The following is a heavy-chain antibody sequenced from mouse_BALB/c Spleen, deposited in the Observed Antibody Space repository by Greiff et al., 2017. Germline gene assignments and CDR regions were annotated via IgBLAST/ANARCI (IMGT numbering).Heavy chain of an antibody. CDR2: IYPGNVNT. CDR1: GYTFTSYY. Sequence: VQLQQSGPELVKPGASVRISCKASGYTFTSYYIHWVKQRPGQGLEWIGWIYPGNVNTKYNEKFKGKATLTADKSSSTAYMQLSSLTSEDSAVYFCARRVVPFFDYWGQGTTLTVSS. J-gene: IGHJ2*01. V-gene: IGHV1S56*01. CDR3: ARRVVPFFDY.